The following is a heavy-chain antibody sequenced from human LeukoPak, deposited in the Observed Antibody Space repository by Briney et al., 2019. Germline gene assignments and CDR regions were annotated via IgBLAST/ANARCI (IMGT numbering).Heavy chain of an antibody. V-gene: IGHV1-8*03. Sequence: ASVKVSCKASRHTFTSYDINCVGQATGQGLEWMGWMNPNSGNTGYAQKFQGTVTITLNTPISTAYMELCSLTSKHTPACYCARGVGSSVYYYYMDVWGKGTTVTVSS. J-gene: IGHJ6*03. CDR3: ARGVGSSVYYYYMDV. CDR1: RHTFTSYD. D-gene: IGHD6-25*01. CDR2: MNPNSGNT.